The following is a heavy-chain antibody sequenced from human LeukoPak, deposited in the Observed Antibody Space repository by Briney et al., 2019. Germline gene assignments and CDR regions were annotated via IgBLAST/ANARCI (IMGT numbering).Heavy chain of an antibody. CDR1: GFTFSNYP. D-gene: IGHD6-13*01. CDR3: ARAHSSSWYYPGFGMDV. CDR2: ISYDGSNK. V-gene: IGHV3-30*01. J-gene: IGHJ6*03. Sequence: PGGSLRLSCAASGFTFSNYPMRWVRQAPGKGLEWVAVISYDGSNKYYADSVKGRFTISRDNSKNTLYLQMNSLRAEDTAVYYCARAHSSSWYYPGFGMDVWGKGTTVTVSS.